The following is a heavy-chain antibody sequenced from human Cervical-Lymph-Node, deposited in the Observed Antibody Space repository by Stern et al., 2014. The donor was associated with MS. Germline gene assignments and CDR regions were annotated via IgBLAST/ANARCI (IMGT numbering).Heavy chain of an antibody. Sequence: VQLVESGGGVVQPGRSLRISCAASGFTFSRYGMHWVRQAPGKGLEWVAVISFDGSNEDYVDSVKGRFTISRDNSKNTLYLQMNSLRADDTAVYYCVKESGDRRFVYWGQGTLVTVSA. CDR2: ISFDGSNE. CDR1: GFTFSRYG. V-gene: IGHV3-30*18. CDR3: VKESGDRRFVY. J-gene: IGHJ4*02. D-gene: IGHD1-26*01.